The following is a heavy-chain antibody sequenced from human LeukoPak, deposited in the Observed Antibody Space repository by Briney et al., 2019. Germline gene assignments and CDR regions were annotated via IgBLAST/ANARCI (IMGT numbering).Heavy chain of an antibody. Sequence: ASVKVSCKGSGYIFPIYGLAWVRQAPGQGLEWMGWISPYNGETKYAQNFQDRLTLTTDTSTSTAYMDLRSLRSDDTAVYYCVRDNLPVGSPENYFDSWGQGTLVTVSS. J-gene: IGHJ4*02. V-gene: IGHV1-18*01. CDR2: ISPYNGET. CDR3: VRDNLPVGSPENYFDS. D-gene: IGHD1-26*01. CDR1: GYIFPIYG.